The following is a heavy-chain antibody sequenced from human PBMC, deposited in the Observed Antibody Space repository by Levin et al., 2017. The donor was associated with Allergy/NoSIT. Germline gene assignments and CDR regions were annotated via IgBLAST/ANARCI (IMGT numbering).Heavy chain of an antibody. V-gene: IGHV3-23*01. CDR2: FRDSRST. CDR3: ARFARPAGVYDSSDSFDV. D-gene: IGHD3-22*01. CDR1: GFTFSNYA. J-gene: IGHJ3*01. Sequence: GESLKISCAASGFTFSNYAMSWVRQAPGKGLEYVSGFRDSRSTYYADSVNGRFTVSRDNSNHVFYLQVNSLRAEDTALYYCARFARPAGVYDSSDSFDVWGPGTMVTVSS.